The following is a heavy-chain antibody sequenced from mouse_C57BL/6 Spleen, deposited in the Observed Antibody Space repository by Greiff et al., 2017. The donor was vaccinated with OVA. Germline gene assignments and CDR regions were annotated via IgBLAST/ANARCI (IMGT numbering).Heavy chain of an antibody. CDR3: ARGKITTVVAHWYFDV. J-gene: IGHJ1*03. V-gene: IGHV1-69*01. CDR2: IDPSDSYT. Sequence: QVQLQQPGAELVMPGASVKLSCKASGYTFTSYWMHWVKQRPGQGLEWIGEIDPSDSYTNYNQKFKGKSTLTVDKSSSTAYMQLSSLTSEDSAGYYCARGKITTVVAHWYFDVWGTGTTVTVSS. D-gene: IGHD1-1*01. CDR1: GYTFTSYW.